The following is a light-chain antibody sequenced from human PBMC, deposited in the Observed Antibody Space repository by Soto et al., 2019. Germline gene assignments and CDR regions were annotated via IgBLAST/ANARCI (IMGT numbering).Light chain of an antibody. J-gene: IGLJ2*01. CDR2: KNN. CDR3: AAWDDRLSGLV. Sequence: QSVLTQPPSASGTPGQRVTISCSGGSYNVGKNLVYWYQQRPGTAPKLIIFKNNQRPSGVPDRISGSKSGTSASLAISGLRSEDEADYYCAAWDDRLSGLVFGRGTKLTVL. CDR1: SYNVGKNL. V-gene: IGLV1-47*01.